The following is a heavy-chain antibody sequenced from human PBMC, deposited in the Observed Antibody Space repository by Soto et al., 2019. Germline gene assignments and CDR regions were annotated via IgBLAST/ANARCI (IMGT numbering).Heavy chain of an antibody. CDR1: GGTFSSYA. J-gene: IGHJ6*02. CDR3: ARNLHLGPFTFGGDYGMDV. Sequence: GASVKVSCKASGGTFSSYAISWVRQAPGQGLEWMGGIIPIFGTANYAQKFQGRVTITADESTSTAYMELSSLRSEDTAVYYCARNLHLGPFTFGGDYGMDVWGQGTTVTVSS. D-gene: IGHD3-16*01. V-gene: IGHV1-69*13. CDR2: IIPIFGTA.